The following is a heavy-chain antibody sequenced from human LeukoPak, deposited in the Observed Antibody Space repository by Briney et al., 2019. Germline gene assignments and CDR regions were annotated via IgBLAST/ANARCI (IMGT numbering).Heavy chain of an antibody. V-gene: IGHV4-38-2*02. CDR2: TFHSGTT. D-gene: IGHD1-26*01. CDR1: GYSISSNYY. J-gene: IGHJ4*02. Sequence: SETLSLTCTVSGYSISSNYYWAWIRQPPGKGLEWIGNTFHSGTTAYNPSLKSRVTISKDTSKNQFSLNLRFVTAADTAVYYCARVVGATQLDYWGQGILVTVYS. CDR3: ARVVGATQLDY.